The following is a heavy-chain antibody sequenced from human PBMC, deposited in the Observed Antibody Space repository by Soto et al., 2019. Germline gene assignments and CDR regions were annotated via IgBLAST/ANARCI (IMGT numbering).Heavy chain of an antibody. V-gene: IGHV3-21*06. D-gene: IGHD2-2*02. J-gene: IGHJ4*02. Sequence: EVQLVESGGGLVKPGGSLRLSCVASGFTFSRYSINWFRQAPGKGLEWVSSISSGGNTKSYANSAKGRFTISRDNAKNSLYLEMNSLRPEDTAVYYCARVAYRGQGTLVTLSS. CDR2: ISSGGNTK. CDR1: GFTFSRYS. CDR3: ARVAY.